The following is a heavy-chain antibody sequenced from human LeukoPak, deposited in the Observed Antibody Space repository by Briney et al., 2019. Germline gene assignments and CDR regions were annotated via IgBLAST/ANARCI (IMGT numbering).Heavy chain of an antibody. CDR3: TKVRDYDGYFDY. CDR1: GFTFSDYW. J-gene: IGHJ4*02. Sequence: PGGSLRLSCVASGFTFSDYWMTWVRQAPGKGLEWVPNIKQDGSEKSYVDSVTGRFTISRENTKNSLYLQMNSLRAEDTAVYYCTKVRDYDGYFDYWGQGTLVTVSS. D-gene: IGHD3-22*01. V-gene: IGHV3-7*01. CDR2: IKQDGSEK.